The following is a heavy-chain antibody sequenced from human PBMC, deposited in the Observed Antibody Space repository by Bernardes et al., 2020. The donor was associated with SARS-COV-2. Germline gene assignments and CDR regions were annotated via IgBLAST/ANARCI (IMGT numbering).Heavy chain of an antibody. J-gene: IGHJ4*02. CDR1: GFSLSSHA. CDR2: VGTDGNT. Sequence: GSLRLSCAVSGFSLSSHAMSWVRQAPGKGLEWVSGVGTDGNTHYRDSVRGRFSISRDTSKNILYLQMDSLRGEDTAVYFCARDRCWWGAADYWGQGTLVTVS. CDR3: ARDRCWWGAADY. V-gene: IGHV3-53*01. D-gene: IGHD2-8*02.